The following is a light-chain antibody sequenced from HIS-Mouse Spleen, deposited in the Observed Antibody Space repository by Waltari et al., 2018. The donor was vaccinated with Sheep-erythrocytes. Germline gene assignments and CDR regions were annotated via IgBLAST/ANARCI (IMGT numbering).Light chain of an antibody. CDR2: AAS. CDR3: QQYYSYLT. J-gene: IGKJ3*01. V-gene: IGKV1-6*01. CDR1: QGIRND. Sequence: AIQMTQSPSSLSASVGDRVTITCRASQGIRNDLGWYQQKPGKAPKLLIYAASTLQSGVPSRFSGSGSGTDFTLTISCLQSEDFATYYCQQYYSYLTFGPGTKVDIK.